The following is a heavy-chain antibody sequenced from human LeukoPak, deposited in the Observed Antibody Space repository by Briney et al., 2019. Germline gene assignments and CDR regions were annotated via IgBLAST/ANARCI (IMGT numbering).Heavy chain of an antibody. CDR2: IIPIFGTA. CDR3: AIATETITMITVMISRGGDAFDI. J-gene: IGHJ3*02. CDR1: GGTFSSYA. D-gene: IGHD3-22*01. V-gene: IGHV1-69*05. Sequence: SVKVSCKASGGTFSSYAISWVRQAPGQGLEWMGGIIPIFGTANYAQKFQGRVTITTDESTSTAYMELSSLRSEDTAVYYCAIATETITMITVMISRGGDAFDIWGQGTMVTVSS.